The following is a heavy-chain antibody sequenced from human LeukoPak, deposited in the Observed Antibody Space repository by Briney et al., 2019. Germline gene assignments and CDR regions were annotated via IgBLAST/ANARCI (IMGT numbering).Heavy chain of an antibody. V-gene: IGHV4-61*02. Sequence: SETLSLTCTVSGGSISSSSYYWGWIRQPPGKGLEWIGRIYTSGSTNYNPSLKSRVTISVDTSKNQFSLKLSSVTAADTAVYYCARREGYSYGYFDYWGQGTLVTVSS. D-gene: IGHD5-18*01. CDR2: IYTSGST. CDR1: GGSISSSSYY. J-gene: IGHJ4*02. CDR3: ARREGYSYGYFDY.